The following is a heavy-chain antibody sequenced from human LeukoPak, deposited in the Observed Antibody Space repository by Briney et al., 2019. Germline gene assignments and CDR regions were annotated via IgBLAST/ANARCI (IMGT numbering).Heavy chain of an antibody. CDR1: GFTFSSYG. D-gene: IGHD3-22*01. Sequence: PGRSLRLSCVASGFTFSSYGMHWVRQAPGKGLEWVAVISYDGSNKYYADSVKGRFTISRDNSKNTLYLQMNSLRAEDTAVYYCAKEAYYYDSSGHFDYWGQGTLVTVSS. J-gene: IGHJ4*02. V-gene: IGHV3-30*18. CDR2: ISYDGSNK. CDR3: AKEAYYYDSSGHFDY.